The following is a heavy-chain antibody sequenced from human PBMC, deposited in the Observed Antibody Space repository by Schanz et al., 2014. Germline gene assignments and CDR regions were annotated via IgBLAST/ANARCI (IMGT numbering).Heavy chain of an antibody. CDR1: GFAFSSFA. D-gene: IGHD1-20*01. CDR2: ISGRDGST. CDR3: ANNWNIDY. Sequence: EVQLVQSGGGLVQPGGSLRLSCVASGFAFSSFAMTWVRQAPGRGLEWVSAISGRDGSTYYADSVRGRFTISRDNSKNTLYLQMNSLRAEDTAVYYCANNWNIDYWGQGTLVTVSS. V-gene: IGHV3-23*04. J-gene: IGHJ4*02.